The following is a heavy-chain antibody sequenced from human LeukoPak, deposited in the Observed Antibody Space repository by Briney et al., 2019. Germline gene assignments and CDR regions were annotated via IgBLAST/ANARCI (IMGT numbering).Heavy chain of an antibody. D-gene: IGHD3-22*01. J-gene: IGHJ4*02. CDR1: GGSISSYY. CDR2: IYTSGST. CDR3: AREVTTYYYDSSGYYSFVY. Sequence: SETLSLTCTVSGGSISSYYWSWIRQPAGKGLEWIRRIYTSGSTNYNPSLKSRVTMSVDTSKNQFSLKLSSVTAADTAVYYCAREVTTYYYDSSGYYSFVYWGQGTLVTVSS. V-gene: IGHV4-4*07.